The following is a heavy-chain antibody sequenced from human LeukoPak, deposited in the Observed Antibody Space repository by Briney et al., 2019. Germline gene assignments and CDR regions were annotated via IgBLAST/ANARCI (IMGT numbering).Heavy chain of an antibody. CDR3: ARSGTVTTWNY. J-gene: IGHJ4*02. CDR2: IYYSGTT. V-gene: IGHV4-31*03. CDR1: GGSISSGGYY. D-gene: IGHD4-17*01. Sequence: SETLSLTCTVSGGSISSGGYYWSWIRQHPGKGLEWIGYIYYSGTTYYNPSLKSRFSISLDTSKTQFSLNLSSVTAADTAVYYCARSGTVTTWNYWGQGTLVTVSS.